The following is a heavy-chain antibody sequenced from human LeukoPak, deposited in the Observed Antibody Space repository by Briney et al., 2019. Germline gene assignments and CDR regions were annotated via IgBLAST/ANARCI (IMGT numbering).Heavy chain of an antibody. Sequence: EGSLRLSCAASGFTFSSYWMHWVRQAPGKGLVWVSRINSDGSSTSYADSVKGRFTISRDNAKNTLYLQMNSLRAEDTAVYYCARDERNYYDSSGYHYYFDYWGQGTLVTVSS. J-gene: IGHJ4*02. CDR1: GFTFSSYW. V-gene: IGHV3-74*01. D-gene: IGHD3-22*01. CDR2: INSDGSST. CDR3: ARDERNYYDSSGYHYYFDY.